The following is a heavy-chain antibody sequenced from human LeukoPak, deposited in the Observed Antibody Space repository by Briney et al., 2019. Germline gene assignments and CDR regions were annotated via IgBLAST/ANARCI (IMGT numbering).Heavy chain of an antibody. Sequence: GRSLRLSCAASGFTFSSYGMHWVRQAPGKGLEWVAVISHDGSNKYYADSVKGRFTISRDNSKNTLYLQMNSLRAEDTAVYYCASLSSGWSDYWGQGTLVTVSS. J-gene: IGHJ4*02. CDR2: ISHDGSNK. CDR3: ASLSSGWSDY. V-gene: IGHV3-30*03. CDR1: GFTFSSYG. D-gene: IGHD6-19*01.